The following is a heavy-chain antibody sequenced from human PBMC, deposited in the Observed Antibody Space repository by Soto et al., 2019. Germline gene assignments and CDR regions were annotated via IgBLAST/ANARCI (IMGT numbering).Heavy chain of an antibody. CDR3: AASIFYYGMDV. J-gene: IGHJ6*02. CDR1: GYTFTNYW. CDR2: IYPGDSDT. V-gene: IGHV5-51*07. Sequence: GESLKISCKGSGYTFTNYWIGWVHQMPGKGLEWMGIIYPGDSDTKYNPSFQGQVTISADKSITTTYLQWSSLKASDTAIYYCAASIFYYGMDVWGQGTTVTVSS.